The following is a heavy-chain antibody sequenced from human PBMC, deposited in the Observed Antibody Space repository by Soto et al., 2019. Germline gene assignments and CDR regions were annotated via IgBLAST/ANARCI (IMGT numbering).Heavy chain of an antibody. CDR2: INWNGGST. J-gene: IGHJ3*02. CDR3: ASWVGATATAAFHI. V-gene: IGHV3-20*04. D-gene: IGHD1-26*01. Sequence: GGSLRLSCAASGFTFDDYGMSWVRQAPGKGLEWVSGINWNGGSTGYADSVKGRFTISRDNAKNSLYLQMNSLRAEDTALYYCASWVGATATAAFHISGQGTMVTGS. CDR1: GFTFDDYG.